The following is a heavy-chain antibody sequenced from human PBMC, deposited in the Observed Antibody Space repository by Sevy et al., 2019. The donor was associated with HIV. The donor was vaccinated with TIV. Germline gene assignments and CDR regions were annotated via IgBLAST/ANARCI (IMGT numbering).Heavy chain of an antibody. D-gene: IGHD2-2*01. Sequence: SETLSLTCAVYGGSFSGYYWNWIRQSPGKGLEWIGEINHSGSTHYNPSLKSGFTISVETSKNQFSLRLNSGTAADTAVYYCARAPPVVVVPGAPSWFDPWGQGTLVTVSS. CDR2: INHSGST. CDR3: ARAPPVVVVPGAPSWFDP. CDR1: GGSFSGYY. V-gene: IGHV4-34*01. J-gene: IGHJ5*02.